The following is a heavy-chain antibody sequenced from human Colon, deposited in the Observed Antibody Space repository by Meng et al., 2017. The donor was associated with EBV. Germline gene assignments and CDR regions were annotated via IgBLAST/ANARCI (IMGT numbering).Heavy chain of an antibody. V-gene: IGHV4-4*02. CDR2: IYRGGGT. CDR1: GGTISTSDW. J-gene: IGHJ4*02. Sequence: GSGPVLVGPSGTLSLTCAVSGGTISTSDWWSWVRQPPGKGLEWIGEIYRGGGTNYNPSFKSRVTISVDTSNNHFSLKLSYVTAADTAVYYCARVRVIPAAVGFDYWGQGTLVTASS. D-gene: IGHD2-2*01. CDR3: ARVRVIPAAVGFDY.